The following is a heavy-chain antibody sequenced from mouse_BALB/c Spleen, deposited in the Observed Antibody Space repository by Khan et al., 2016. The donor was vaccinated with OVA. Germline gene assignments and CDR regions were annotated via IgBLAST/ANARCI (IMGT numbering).Heavy chain of an antibody. CDR2: INPSNDYT. V-gene: IGHV1-4*01. CDR1: GYTFTTYT. Sequence: VQLQESGAELARPGASVKMSCKTSGYTFTTYTLHWVKQRPGRSLEWIGYINPSNDYTNYNQKFKDKSTLTADKSSSTAYMQLSSLKSEDSAVYYCARSGQLGLRGGFTYWGQGTLVTVSA. D-gene: IGHD3-2*01. CDR3: ARSGQLGLRGGFTY. J-gene: IGHJ3*01.